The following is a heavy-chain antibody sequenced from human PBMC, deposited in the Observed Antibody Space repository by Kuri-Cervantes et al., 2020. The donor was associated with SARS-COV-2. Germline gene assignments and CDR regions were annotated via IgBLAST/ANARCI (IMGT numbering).Heavy chain of an antibody. Sequence: SVKVSCKASGYTFTSYAISWVRQAPGQGLEWMGGIIPISGTANYAQKFQGRVTITTDESTSTAYMELSSLRSEDTAVYYCATGSTSGWYRRDFDFWGLGTLVTVSS. D-gene: IGHD6-19*01. CDR3: ATGSTSGWYRRDFDF. CDR2: IIPISGTA. CDR1: GYTFTSYA. V-gene: IGHV1-69*05. J-gene: IGHJ4*02.